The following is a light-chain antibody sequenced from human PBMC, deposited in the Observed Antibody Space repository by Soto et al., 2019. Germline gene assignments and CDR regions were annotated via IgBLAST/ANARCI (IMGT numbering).Light chain of an antibody. CDR3: SSYTRSSTSYV. CDR1: SSDVGGYNY. CDR2: EVS. J-gene: IGLJ1*01. V-gene: IGLV2-14*01. Sequence: QSVLTQPASVSGSPGQSITISCTGTSSDVGGYNYVSWYQQHPGKAPKLMIYEVSNRPSRVSNRFSGSKCGNTASLTISGLQAEDEADYYCSSYTRSSTSYVFGTGTKLTVL.